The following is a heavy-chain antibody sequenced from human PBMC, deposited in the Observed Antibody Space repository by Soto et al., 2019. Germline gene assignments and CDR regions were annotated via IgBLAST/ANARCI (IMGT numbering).Heavy chain of an antibody. CDR1: GGSISSGGYY. D-gene: IGHD4-17*01. CDR2: IFYSGST. J-gene: IGHJ4*02. CDR3: ARGRVTTDDY. V-gene: IGHV4-31*02. Sequence: SETLSLTCTVSGGSISSGGYYWSWIRQHPGKGLEWIGYIFYSGSTYYNPSLKSRVTISVDTSKNQFSLKLSSVTAADTAVYYCARGRVTTDDYWGQGTLVTVSS.